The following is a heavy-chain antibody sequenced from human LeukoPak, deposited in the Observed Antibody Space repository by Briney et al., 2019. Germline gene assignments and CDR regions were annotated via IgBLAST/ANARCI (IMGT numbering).Heavy chain of an antibody. CDR1: GGTFSSYA. J-gene: IGHJ6*03. CDR2: IIPIFGTA. D-gene: IGHD3-10*01. CDR3: ARAMVRGVIIPPYYYYMDV. Sequence: SVKVSCKASGGTFSSYAISWVRQAPGQGLEWMGGIIPIFGTANYAQKFQGRVTITTDESTSTACMELSSLRSEDTAVYYCARAMVRGVIIPPYYYYMDVWGKGTTVTVSS. V-gene: IGHV1-69*05.